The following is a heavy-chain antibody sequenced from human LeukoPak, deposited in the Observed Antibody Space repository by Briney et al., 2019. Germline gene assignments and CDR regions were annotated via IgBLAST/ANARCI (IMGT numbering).Heavy chain of an antibody. D-gene: IGHD6-19*01. Sequence: SETLSLTCAVYGGSFSGYYWSWIRQHPGKGLEWIGYIYYSGSTYYNPSLKSRVTISVDTSKNQFSLKLSSVTAADTAVYYCARVRRPGQWLAANYFDYWGQGTLVTVSS. CDR1: GGSFSGYY. CDR3: ARVRRPGQWLAANYFDY. CDR2: IYYSGST. V-gene: IGHV4-34*01. J-gene: IGHJ4*02.